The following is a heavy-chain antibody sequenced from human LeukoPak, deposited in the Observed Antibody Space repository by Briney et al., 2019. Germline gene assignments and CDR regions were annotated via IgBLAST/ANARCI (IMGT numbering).Heavy chain of an antibody. Sequence: PGGSLSLSCAASAFTFRTNAMHWVPQGPGKGLEWVAVISYDGSNKYYADTVKGRFTISRDNSKNTLYLQMNRFRAEDTAVYYCARDRGKLRIAAAGTGGTFGYWGQGTLVTVSS. J-gene: IGHJ4*02. CDR1: AFTFRTNA. CDR3: ARDRGKLRIAAAGTGGTFGY. V-gene: IGHV3-30-3*01. CDR2: ISYDGSNK. D-gene: IGHD6-13*01.